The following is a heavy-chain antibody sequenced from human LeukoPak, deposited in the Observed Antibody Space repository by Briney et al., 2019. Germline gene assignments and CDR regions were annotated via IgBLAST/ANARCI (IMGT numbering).Heavy chain of an antibody. CDR1: GGSINNSPYS. CDR3: ARVSFGGYSSGYVDF. D-gene: IGHD5-18*01. J-gene: IGHJ4*02. V-gene: IGHV4-39*01. Sequence: SGTLSLTCTVSGGSINNSPYSWGWIRQPPGKGLEWIGTIHYSGSTYYNPSLKSRVTISVDTSKNQFSLRLSSVTATDTAVYYCARVSFGGYSSGYVDFWGQGTLVTVSS. CDR2: IHYSGST.